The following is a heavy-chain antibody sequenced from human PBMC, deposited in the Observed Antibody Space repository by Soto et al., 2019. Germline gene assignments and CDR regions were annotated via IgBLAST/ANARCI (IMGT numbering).Heavy chain of an antibody. CDR3: AKGRSYYYYYGVDV. CDR2: ISYDGSNK. CDR1: GFTFSSDW. Sequence: PGGSLRLSCAASGFTFSSDWMHWVRQAPGKGLEWVAVISYDGSNKYYADSVKGRITISRDNSKSTLYLQMNSLRAEDTALYYCAKGRSYYYYYGVDVWGQGTTVTVSS. V-gene: IGHV3-30*18. J-gene: IGHJ6*02.